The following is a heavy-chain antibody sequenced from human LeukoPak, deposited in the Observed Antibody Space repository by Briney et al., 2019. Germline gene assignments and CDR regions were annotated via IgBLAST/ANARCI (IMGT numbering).Heavy chain of an antibody. CDR2: INPNSGGT. CDR1: GYTFTGYY. D-gene: IGHD5-18*01. CDR3: ARCSVDTAMVTNL. V-gene: IGHV1-2*02. Sequence: GASVEVSCKASGYTFTGYYMHWVRQAPGQGLEWMGWINPNSGGTNYAQKFQGRVTMTRDTSISTAYMELSRLRSDDTAVYYCARCSVDTAMVTNLWGQGTLVTVSS. J-gene: IGHJ4*02.